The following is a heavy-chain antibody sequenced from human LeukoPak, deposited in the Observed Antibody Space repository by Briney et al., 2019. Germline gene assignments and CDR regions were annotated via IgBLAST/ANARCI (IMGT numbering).Heavy chain of an antibody. CDR1: GGSISSCY. D-gene: IGHD3-10*01. J-gene: IGHJ4*02. Sequence: PSETLSLTCTVSGGSISSCYWSWIRQPPGKGLEWIGYIYSSGSTNYNPSLKSRVTISVDTSKNQFSLKLTSVTAADTAVYYCARTYYFGSGSYHFDYWGQGTLATVSS. CDR2: IYSSGST. V-gene: IGHV4-59*08. CDR3: ARTYYFGSGSYHFDY.